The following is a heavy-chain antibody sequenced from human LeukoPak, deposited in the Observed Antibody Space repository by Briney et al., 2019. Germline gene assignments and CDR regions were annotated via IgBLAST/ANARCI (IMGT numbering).Heavy chain of an antibody. Sequence: SETLSLTCTVSGGSISSSSYYWGWIRQPPGKGLEWIGSIYYSGSTYYNPSLKSRVTISVDTSKNQFSLKLSSVTAADTAVYYCARRCRDILTGYYVFDYWGQGTLVTVSS. J-gene: IGHJ4*02. CDR1: GGSISSSSYY. D-gene: IGHD3-9*01. CDR2: IYYSGST. CDR3: ARRCRDILTGYYVFDY. V-gene: IGHV4-39*01.